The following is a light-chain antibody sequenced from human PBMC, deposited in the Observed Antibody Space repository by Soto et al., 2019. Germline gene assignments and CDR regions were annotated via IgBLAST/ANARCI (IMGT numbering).Light chain of an antibody. Sequence: EIVITQYPATLSVSPGERATLSCRASQSVSSNFAWYQQRPAQSPRLLIYDVSNRATGVPTRFRGSLSGTEFTLTSSSLQSEDFAFYYCQQYHDWPLTFGGVTRVEIK. V-gene: IGKV3D-15*01. CDR3: QQYHDWPLT. J-gene: IGKJ4*01. CDR2: DVS. CDR1: QSVSSN.